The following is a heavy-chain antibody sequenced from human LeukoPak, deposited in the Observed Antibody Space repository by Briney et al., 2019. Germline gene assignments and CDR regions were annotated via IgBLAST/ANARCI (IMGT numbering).Heavy chain of an antibody. Sequence: PGGSLRLSCAASGFTVSSTYMSWARQAPGKGLEWVSVLYSGGGTFYADSVRARFTISRDYSKNTLYLQMNALRAEDTAVYYCARDLPHYDWGQGTLVTVSS. V-gene: IGHV3-66*01. D-gene: IGHD3-22*01. J-gene: IGHJ4*02. CDR1: GFTVSSTY. CDR3: ARDLPHYD. CDR2: LYSGGGT.